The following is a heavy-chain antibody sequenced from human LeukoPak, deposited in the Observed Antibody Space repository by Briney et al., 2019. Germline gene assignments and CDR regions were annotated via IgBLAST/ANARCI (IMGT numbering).Heavy chain of an antibody. J-gene: IGHJ6*03. CDR1: EFSVGSNY. Sequence: GGSLRLSCAASEFSVGSNYMTWVRRAPGKGLEWVSSISSSSSYIYYADSVKGRFTISRDNAKKSLYLQMNSLRAEDTAVYYCAREVVAAIYYYMDVWGKGTTVTISS. CDR3: AREVVAAIYYYMDV. V-gene: IGHV3-21*01. CDR2: ISSSSSYI. D-gene: IGHD2-15*01.